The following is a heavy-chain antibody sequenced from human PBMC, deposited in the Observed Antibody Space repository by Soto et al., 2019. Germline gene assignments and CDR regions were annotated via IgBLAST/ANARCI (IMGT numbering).Heavy chain of an antibody. CDR2: IIPIFGTA. J-gene: IGHJ4*02. Sequence: QVQLVQSGAEVKKPGSSVKVSCKASGGTFSSYAISWVRQAPGQGLEWMGGIIPIFGTANYAQKFQGRVTITADKPTSTAYVELSSLRSEDTAVYYCAREDRDGYNFDSWDQGTLVTVSS. CDR3: AREDRDGYNFDS. V-gene: IGHV1-69*06. D-gene: IGHD5-12*01. CDR1: GGTFSSYA.